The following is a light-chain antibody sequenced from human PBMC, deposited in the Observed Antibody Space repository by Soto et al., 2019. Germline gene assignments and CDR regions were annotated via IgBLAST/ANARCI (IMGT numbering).Light chain of an antibody. CDR2: AAS. CDR3: LQHKSYPPT. Sequence: RVTISCRTSQGISSYLAWYQQKPGKAPELLIYAASTLQSGVPSRFSGSGSGTEFTLTISSLQPEDSATYYCLQHKSYPPTFGQGTRLEIK. J-gene: IGKJ5*01. V-gene: IGKV1-9*01. CDR1: QGISSY.